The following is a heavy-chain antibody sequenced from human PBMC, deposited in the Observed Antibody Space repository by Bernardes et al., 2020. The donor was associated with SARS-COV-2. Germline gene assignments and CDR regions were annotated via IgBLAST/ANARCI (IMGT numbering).Heavy chain of an antibody. CDR2: ISSSSSYI. D-gene: IGHD3-16*01. CDR3: AREGGDLSPSSWYFDL. Sequence: GGSLRLSCAASGFTFSSYSMNWVRQAPGKGLEWVSSISSSSSYIYYADSVKGRFTISRDNAKNSLYLQMNSLRAEDTAVNYCAREGGDLSPSSWYFDLWGQGTLVTVSS. V-gene: IGHV3-21*01. CDR1: GFTFSSYS. J-gene: IGHJ2*01.